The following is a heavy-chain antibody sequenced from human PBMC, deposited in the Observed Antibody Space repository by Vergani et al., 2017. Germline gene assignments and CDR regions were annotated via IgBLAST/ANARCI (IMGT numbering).Heavy chain of an antibody. V-gene: IGHV3-7*01. J-gene: IGHJ6*02. CDR1: GFTFSSYW. CDR2: IKQDGSEK. CDR3: ARDRYYCSGSWGYYYYGMDV. D-gene: IGHD3-10*01. Sequence: EVQLVESGGGLVQPGGSLRLSCAASGFTFSSYWMSWVRQAPGKGLEWVANIKQDGSEKYYVDSVNGRFTISRDNAKNSLYLQMNSLRAEDTAVYYCARDRYYCSGSWGYYYYGMDVWGQGTTVTVSS.